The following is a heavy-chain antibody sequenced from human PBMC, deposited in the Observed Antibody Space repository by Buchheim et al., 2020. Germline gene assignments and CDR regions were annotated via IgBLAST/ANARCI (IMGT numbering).Heavy chain of an antibody. CDR3: TRSDQDYGDYA. V-gene: IGHV4-39*01. Sequence: QLQLQESGPGLVKPSETLSLPCTVSGGSISSSSYYWGWIRQPPGKGLEWIGRLSYSWSPYYNPSLKSRVTISVDTSKNQFSLKLSSVTAADTAVYYCTRSDQDYGDYAWGQGTL. J-gene: IGHJ5*02. CDR1: GGSISSSSYY. CDR2: LSYSWSP. D-gene: IGHD4-17*01.